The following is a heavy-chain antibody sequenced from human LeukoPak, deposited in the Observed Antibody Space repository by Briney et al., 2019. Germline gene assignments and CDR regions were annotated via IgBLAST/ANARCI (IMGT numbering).Heavy chain of an antibody. CDR1: GFTFSNYA. V-gene: IGHV3-23*01. CDR2: LSASGDSA. Sequence: GGSPRLSCAASGFTFSNYAIYWVRQAPGKGLEWVSSLSASGDSAYYADSVKGRFTISRDNSKNTLYLQMTSLRADDTAVYYCTKRDSSSENYDHVWGSFRYPGCFAHWGQGTLLTVSS. J-gene: IGHJ4*02. D-gene: IGHD3-16*02. CDR3: TKRDSSSENYDHVWGSFRYPGCFAH.